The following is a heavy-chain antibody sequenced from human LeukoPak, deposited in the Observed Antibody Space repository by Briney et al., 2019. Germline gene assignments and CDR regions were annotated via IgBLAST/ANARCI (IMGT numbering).Heavy chain of an antibody. Sequence: TPGGSLRLSCAASGFTFSSFSMNWVRQAPGKGLEWVSSISSSSSYIYYADSVKGRFTISRDNAKNSLYLQMNSLRAEDTAMYYCARDDYYGSGSYWGAFDIWGQGTMVTVSS. CDR3: ARDDYYGSGSYWGAFDI. J-gene: IGHJ3*02. CDR1: GFTFSSFS. V-gene: IGHV3-21*01. D-gene: IGHD3-10*01. CDR2: ISSSSSYI.